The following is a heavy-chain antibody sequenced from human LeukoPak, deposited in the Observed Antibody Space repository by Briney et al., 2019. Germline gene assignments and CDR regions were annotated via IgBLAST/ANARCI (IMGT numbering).Heavy chain of an antibody. Sequence: SETLSLTCAVYGGSFSGYYWSWIRQPPGKGLEWIGETNHSGSTNYNPSLKSRVTISVDTSKNQFSLKLSSVTAADTAVYYCARVKGGGSSIAARPGVHYFDYWGQGTLVTVSS. J-gene: IGHJ4*02. CDR3: ARVKGGGSSIAARPGVHYFDY. V-gene: IGHV4-34*01. CDR2: TNHSGST. CDR1: GGSFSGYY. D-gene: IGHD6-6*01.